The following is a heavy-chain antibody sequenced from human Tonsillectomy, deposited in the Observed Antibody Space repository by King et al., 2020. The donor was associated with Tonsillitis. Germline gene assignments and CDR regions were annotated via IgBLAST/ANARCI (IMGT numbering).Heavy chain of an antibody. V-gene: IGHV5-51*01. CDR1: GYSFTSYW. D-gene: IGHD1-26*01. CDR2: INPGDSDT. J-gene: IGHJ4*02. CDR3: ARLTQWELAGCDY. Sequence: VQLVESGAEVKKPGESLKISCKGSGYSFTSYWIGWVRQMPGKGLEWLGLINPGDSDTRYSPSFQGQVTISADKSISTAYLQWSSLKASDTAILYCARLTQWELAGCDYWGQGTLVTVSS.